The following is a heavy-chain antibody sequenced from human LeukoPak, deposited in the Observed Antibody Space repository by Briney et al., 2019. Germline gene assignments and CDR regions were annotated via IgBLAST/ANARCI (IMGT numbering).Heavy chain of an antibody. CDR3: ARRMGRRFGEKYYYYHYMDV. CDR1: GGSISNSY. CDR2: IYSDGGT. J-gene: IGHJ6*03. Sequence: SETLSLTCIVSGGSISNSYWSWIRQPAGKGLEWIGRIYSDGGTDYSPSLKSRVTMSVDTSKNQFSLKLSSVTAADTAVYYCARRMGRRFGEKYYYYHYMDVWGKGTTVTISS. V-gene: IGHV4-4*07. D-gene: IGHD3-10*01.